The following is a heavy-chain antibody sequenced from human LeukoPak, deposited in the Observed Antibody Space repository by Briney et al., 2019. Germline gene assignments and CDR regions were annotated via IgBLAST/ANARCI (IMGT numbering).Heavy chain of an antibody. CDR1: GGSISSYY. V-gene: IGHV4-59*01. CDR2: IYYSGST. Sequence: PSETLSLTCTVSGGSISSYYWSWLRQPPGKGLEWIGYIYYSGSTNYNPSLKSRVTISVDTSKNQFSLKLSSVTAADTAVYYCARVVPAVIGWFDPWGQGTLVTVSS. CDR3: ARVVPAVIGWFDP. D-gene: IGHD2-2*02. J-gene: IGHJ5*02.